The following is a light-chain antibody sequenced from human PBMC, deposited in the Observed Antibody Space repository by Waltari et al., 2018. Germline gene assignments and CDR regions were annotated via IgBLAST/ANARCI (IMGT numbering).Light chain of an antibody. J-gene: IGKJ5*01. Sequence: DIQLTQSPSSLSASVGDRVTLTCRASQGIGQSLAWYQRQPGKAPKLLIYAASKLERGVPSRFSGGGSGTDFTLTIDSLQPEDFATYLCQQLFSFPITFGQGTRLEAK. CDR2: AAS. CDR1: QGIGQS. V-gene: IGKV1-9*01. CDR3: QQLFSFPIT.